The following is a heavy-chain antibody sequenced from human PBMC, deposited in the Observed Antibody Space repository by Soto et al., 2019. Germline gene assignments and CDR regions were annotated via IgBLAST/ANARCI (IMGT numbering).Heavy chain of an antibody. D-gene: IGHD3-9*01. CDR3: ATIVRADDILMGDAFDI. V-gene: IGHV3-48*02. CDR1: GFTFSSYS. Sequence: GGSLRLSCAASGFTFSSYSMNWVRQAPGKGLEWVSYISSSSSTIYYADSVKGRFTISRDNAKNSLYLQMNSLRDEDTAVYYCATIVRADDILMGDAFDIWGQGTMVTVSS. J-gene: IGHJ3*02. CDR2: ISSSSSTI.